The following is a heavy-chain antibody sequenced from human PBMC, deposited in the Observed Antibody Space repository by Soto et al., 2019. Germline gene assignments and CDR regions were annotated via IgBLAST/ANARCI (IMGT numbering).Heavy chain of an antibody. CDR1: GFTFSNAW. J-gene: IGHJ6*04. D-gene: IGHD2-2*01. V-gene: IGHV3-15*01. CDR2: IKSKSDDATT. Sequence: EVQVVESGGGLVQPGGSLRLSCAASGFTFSNAWMSWVRQAPGKGLEWVARIKSKSDDATTDYAAPVKGRFTISRDDSKDKLYLQMNSLTTEDTALYYCTANGNLLGVPPASAAMDVWGKGTTVTVSS. CDR3: TANGNLLGVPPASAAMDV.